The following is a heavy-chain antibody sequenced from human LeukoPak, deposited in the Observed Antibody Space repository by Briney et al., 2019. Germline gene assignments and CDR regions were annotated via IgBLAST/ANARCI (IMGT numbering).Heavy chain of an antibody. CDR2: TSGSGGST. CDR3: AKDREIVVATDAFDI. Sequence: GGSPRLSCAASGFTFSSYAMSGVRQAPGKGLEWVSATSGSGGSTYYADSVKGRFTISRDNSKNTLYLQMNSLRAEDTAVYYCAKDREIVVATDAFDIWGQGTMVTVSS. CDR1: GFTFSSYA. J-gene: IGHJ3*02. D-gene: IGHD3-22*01. V-gene: IGHV3-23*01.